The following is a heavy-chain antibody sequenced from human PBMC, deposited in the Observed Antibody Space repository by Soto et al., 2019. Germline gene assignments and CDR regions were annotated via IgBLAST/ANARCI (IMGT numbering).Heavy chain of an antibody. V-gene: IGHV1-69*06. Sequence: VQLVQSGAEVKKPGSSVRVSCETSGDTFTSHTVNWLRQAPGQGLEWMGGIIPVFGSPNYAEKFQGSLTITADTSTNTAYMELRRLKSEDTAVYFCARDITGTNNWFDPWGQGTLVTVSS. D-gene: IGHD1-7*01. CDR1: GDTFTSHT. CDR3: ARDITGTNNWFDP. CDR2: IIPVFGSP. J-gene: IGHJ5*02.